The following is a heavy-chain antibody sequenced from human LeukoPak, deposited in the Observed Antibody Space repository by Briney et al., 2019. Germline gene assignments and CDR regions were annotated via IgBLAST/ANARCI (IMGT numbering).Heavy chain of an antibody. CDR3: ARDHYYDSSGYIPAGDAFDF. Sequence: GGSLRLSCAASGFTFSSYSMNWVRQAPGKGLEWVSSISSSSSYIYYADSVKGRFTISRDNAKNSLNLQMNSLRAEDTAVYYCARDHYYDSSGYIPAGDAFDFWGQGTKVTVSS. CDR1: GFTFSSYS. J-gene: IGHJ3*01. D-gene: IGHD3-22*01. V-gene: IGHV3-21*01. CDR2: ISSSSSYI.